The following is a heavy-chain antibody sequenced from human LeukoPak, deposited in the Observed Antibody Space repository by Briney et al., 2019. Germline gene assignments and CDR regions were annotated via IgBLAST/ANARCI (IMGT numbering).Heavy chain of an antibody. Sequence: GGSLRLSCAASGFTFSSYYMIWVRQTPGKGPEWVANINQDGSVTHYVDSVRGRFTISRDNDRNSLYLQMNSLRAEDTAVYYCSRTNIAPNWFDPWGQGTLVTVSS. CDR3: SRTNIAPNWFDP. CDR2: INQDGSVT. D-gene: IGHD2/OR15-2a*01. J-gene: IGHJ5*02. CDR1: GFTFSSYY. V-gene: IGHV3-7*01.